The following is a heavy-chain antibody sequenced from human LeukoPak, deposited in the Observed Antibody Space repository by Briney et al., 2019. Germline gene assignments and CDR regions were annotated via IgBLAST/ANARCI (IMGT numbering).Heavy chain of an antibody. CDR3: VRHISTNTGYFDS. V-gene: IGHV4-39*01. Sequence: SETLSLTCTVSGGSINSHSYYWGWIRQPPGKGLELIGSVYYDGTSYSNPSLKTRVGVFVDTSRDQFSLDLDFVTAADTALYYCVRHISTNTGYFDSCGQGTLVSVSS. CDR1: GGSINSHSYY. J-gene: IGHJ4*02. CDR2: VYYDGTS. D-gene: IGHD5-24*01.